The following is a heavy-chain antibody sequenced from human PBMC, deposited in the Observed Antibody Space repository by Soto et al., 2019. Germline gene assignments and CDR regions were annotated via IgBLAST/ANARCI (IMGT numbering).Heavy chain of an antibody. CDR2: INHSGST. D-gene: IGHD6-13*01. V-gene: IGHV4-34*01. CDR3: ARGVSRQQRN. Sequence: QVQLQQWGAGLLKPSETLSLTCAVYGGSFSGYYWSWIRQPPGKGLEWIGEINHSGSTNYNPSLKGRVTISVDTSKNQFSLKLSSVTAADTAVYYCARGVSRQQRNWGQGTLVTVSS. J-gene: IGHJ4*02. CDR1: GGSFSGYY.